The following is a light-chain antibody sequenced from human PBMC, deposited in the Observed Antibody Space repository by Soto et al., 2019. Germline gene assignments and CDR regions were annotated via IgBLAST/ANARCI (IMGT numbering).Light chain of an antibody. V-gene: IGLV1-51*01. Sequence: QSVLTQPPSVSAAPGQKVTISCSGSSSNIGNNYVSWYQQLPGTAPKLLIYDNNKRPSGIPDRFSGSKSGTSATLAITGFQTEDEADYYCGSWDSSLSAYVFGTGTKLTVL. CDR1: SSNIGNNY. CDR2: DNN. CDR3: GSWDSSLSAYV. J-gene: IGLJ1*01.